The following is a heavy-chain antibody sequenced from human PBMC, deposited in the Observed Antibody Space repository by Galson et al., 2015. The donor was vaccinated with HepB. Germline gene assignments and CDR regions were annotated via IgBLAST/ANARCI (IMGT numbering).Heavy chain of an antibody. CDR1: GYSFTSYW. J-gene: IGHJ5*02. D-gene: IGHD1-14*01. CDR3: ARRVRTGDWFDP. CDR2: IDPSDSYT. Sequence: QSGAEVKKPGESLRISCKGSGYSFTSYWISWVRQMPGKGLEWMGKIDPSDSYTSYSPSFQGHVTISADKSINTAFLQWSSLEASDTAIYYCARRVRTGDWFDPWGQGTLVTVSS. V-gene: IGHV5-10-1*01.